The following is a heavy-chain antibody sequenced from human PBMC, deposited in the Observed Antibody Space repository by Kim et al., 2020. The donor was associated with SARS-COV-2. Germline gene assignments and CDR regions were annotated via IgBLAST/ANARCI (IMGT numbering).Heavy chain of an antibody. V-gene: IGHV4-39*07. CDR1: GGSISSSSYY. Sequence: SETLSLTCTVSGGSISSSSYYWGWIRQPPGKGLEWIGSIYYSGSTYYNPSLKSRVTISVDTSKNQFSLKLSSVTAADTAVYYCATIVGALFDYWGQGTL. J-gene: IGHJ4*02. CDR3: ATIVGALFDY. D-gene: IGHD1-26*01. CDR2: IYYSGST.